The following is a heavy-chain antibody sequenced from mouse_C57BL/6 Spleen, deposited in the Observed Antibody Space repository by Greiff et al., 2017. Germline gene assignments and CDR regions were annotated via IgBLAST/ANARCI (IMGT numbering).Heavy chain of an antibody. CDR3: ARWLLSYAVDY. CDR1: GFTFSDYG. D-gene: IGHD2-3*01. V-gene: IGHV5-17*01. CDR2: ISSGSSTI. J-gene: IGHJ4*01. Sequence: EVKLVESGGGLVKPGGSLKLSCAASGFTFSDYGMHWVRQAPEKGLEWVAYISSGSSTIYYADTVKGRFTISRDTAKNTLFLQMTSLRSEDTAMYYCARWLLSYAVDYWGQGTSVTVSS.